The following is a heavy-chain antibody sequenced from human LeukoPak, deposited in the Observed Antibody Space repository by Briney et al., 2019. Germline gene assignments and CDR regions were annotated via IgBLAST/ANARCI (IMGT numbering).Heavy chain of an antibody. CDR2: IHYSGST. CDR1: GGSISSYY. CDR3: ARVIYGSGSGYYFDY. J-gene: IGHJ4*02. V-gene: IGHV4-59*08. Sequence: SETLSLTCTVSGGSISSYYWSWIRQPPGKGLEWIGYIHYSGSTHYNPSLKSRVTISVDTSKNQFSLKLSSVTAADTAVYYCARVIYGSGSGYYFDYWGQGTLVTVSS. D-gene: IGHD3-10*01.